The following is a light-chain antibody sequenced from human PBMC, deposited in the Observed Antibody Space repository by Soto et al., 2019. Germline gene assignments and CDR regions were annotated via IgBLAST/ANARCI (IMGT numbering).Light chain of an antibody. Sequence: AIQLTQSQASLSASVGDRVTITCRASQGISSALAWYQQKPGKAPKLLIYDASSLESGVPSRFSGSGSGTDFTLTISSLQPEDFATYYCQQFNSYSFTFGPGTKVDIK. CDR1: QGISSA. J-gene: IGKJ3*01. V-gene: IGKV1-13*02. CDR2: DAS. CDR3: QQFNSYSFT.